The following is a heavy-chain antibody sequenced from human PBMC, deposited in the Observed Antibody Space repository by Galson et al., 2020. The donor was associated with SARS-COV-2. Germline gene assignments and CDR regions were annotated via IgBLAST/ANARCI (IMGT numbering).Heavy chain of an antibody. J-gene: IGHJ6*03. CDR3: GRDRGPDYFYYYYMDV. CDR1: VFTSTSSA. D-gene: IGHD3-10*01. V-gene: IGHV3-30*01. Sequence: LHGQSLKISCAASVFTSTSSAMHCVRQAPGTGLEWVAVISHDGTNKHYADSVKGRFTISRDNSKNTLHLQMISLTVEDTAVFYCGRDRGPDYFYYYYMDVWGKGTTVTVS. CDR2: ISHDGTNK.